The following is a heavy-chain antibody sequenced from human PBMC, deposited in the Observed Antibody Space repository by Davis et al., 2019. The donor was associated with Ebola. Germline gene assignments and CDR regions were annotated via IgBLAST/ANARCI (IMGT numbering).Heavy chain of an antibody. J-gene: IGHJ4*02. CDR2: IKQDGSEK. CDR1: GFTFSSHW. D-gene: IGHD6-13*01. CDR3: ARVPYSNSWYQD. V-gene: IGHV3-7*01. Sequence: PGGSLRLSCAASGFTFSSHWMSWVRQAPGKGLEWVANIKQDGSEKYYVDSVKGRFTISRDNAKNSLYLQMNSLRAEDTAVYYCARVPYSNSWYQDWGQGTLVTVSS.